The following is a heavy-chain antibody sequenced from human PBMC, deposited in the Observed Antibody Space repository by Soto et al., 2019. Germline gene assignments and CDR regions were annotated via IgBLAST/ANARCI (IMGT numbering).Heavy chain of an antibody. Sequence: HGESLKISCKGSGYSFTSYWISWVRQMPGKGLEWMGRIDPSDSYTNYSPSFQGHVTISADKSISTAYLQWSSLKASDTAMYYCARGDYDFWSGSDYWGQGTLVTVSS. D-gene: IGHD3-3*01. V-gene: IGHV5-10-1*01. CDR2: IDPSDSYT. CDR3: ARGDYDFWSGSDY. J-gene: IGHJ4*02. CDR1: GYSFTSYW.